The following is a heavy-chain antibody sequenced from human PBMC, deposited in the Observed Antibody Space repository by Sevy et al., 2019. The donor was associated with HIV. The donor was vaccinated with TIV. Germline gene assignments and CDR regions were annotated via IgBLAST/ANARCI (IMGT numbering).Heavy chain of an antibody. Sequence: EGSLRLSCAASGFSFSEYGMHWVRQAPGKELEWVAVISHDGRNNKYNPDSVKGRFTISRDNSKNTLYLQMNSLRAEDTAIYYCARDRGEILSSAFNYWGQGTLVTVSS. CDR3: ARDRGEILSSAFNY. V-gene: IGHV3-30*04. CDR1: GFSFSEYG. D-gene: IGHD3-10*01. CDR2: ISHDGRNNK. J-gene: IGHJ4*02.